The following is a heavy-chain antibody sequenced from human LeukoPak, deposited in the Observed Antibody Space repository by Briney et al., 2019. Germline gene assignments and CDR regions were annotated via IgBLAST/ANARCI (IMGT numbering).Heavy chain of an antibody. CDR2: IKQDGSEK. V-gene: IGHV3-7*01. CDR3: ARHIVAAAGKPDY. Sequence: GGSLRLSCAASGFTFSSYWMSWVRQAPGKGLEWVANIKQDGSEKYYVDSVKGRFTISRDNAKNSLYLQMNSLRAEDTAVYYCARHIVAAAGKPDYWGQGTLVTVSS. D-gene: IGHD6-13*01. CDR1: GFTFSSYW. J-gene: IGHJ4*02.